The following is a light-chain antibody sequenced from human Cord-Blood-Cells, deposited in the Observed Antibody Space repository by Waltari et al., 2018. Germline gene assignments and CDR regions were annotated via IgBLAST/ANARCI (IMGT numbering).Light chain of an antibody. J-gene: IGKJ2*01. CDR3: QQFNSYPYT. CDR1: QGISSA. V-gene: IGKV1-13*02. CDR2: DAS. Sequence: AIQLTQSPSSLSASVGDRVPITCRASQGISSALAWYTQKPGKAPKLLIYDASSLESGVPSRFSGSGSGTDFTLTISSLQPEDFATYYCQQFNSYPYTFGQGTKLEIK.